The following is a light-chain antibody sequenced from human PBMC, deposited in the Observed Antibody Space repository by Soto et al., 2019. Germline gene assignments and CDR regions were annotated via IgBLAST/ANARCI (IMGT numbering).Light chain of an antibody. CDR2: SAS. V-gene: IGKV3D-15*02. Sequence: EIVMTQSPATLSVSPGERATLSCRASQSVSSDLAWYHQKPGQAPRLLIYSASTRATGIPARFSGSGSGTEFTLTISRLEPEDFAVYYCQQYVSSPWAFGQGTKVDIK. CDR1: QSVSSD. CDR3: QQYVSSPWA. J-gene: IGKJ1*01.